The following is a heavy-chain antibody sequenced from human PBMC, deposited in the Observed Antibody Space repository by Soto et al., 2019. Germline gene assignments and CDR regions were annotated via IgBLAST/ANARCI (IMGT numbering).Heavy chain of an antibody. CDR2: IYTSGST. D-gene: IGHD6-13*01. CDR1: GGSISSYY. J-gene: IGHJ6*02. CDR3: AREQQSKGYSYYYDAIDV. V-gene: IGHV4-4*07. Sequence: SETLSLTCTVSGGSISSYYWSWIRQPAGKGLEWIGRIYTSGSTNYNPSLKSRVTMSVDTSKNQFSLKLSSVTAADTAVYYCAREQQSKGYSYYYDAIDVWGQGTMVAVS.